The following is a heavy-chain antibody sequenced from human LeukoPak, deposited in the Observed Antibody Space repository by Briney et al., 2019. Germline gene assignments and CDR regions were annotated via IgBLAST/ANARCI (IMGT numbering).Heavy chain of an antibody. CDR1: GFTFTNSA. V-gene: IGHV1-58*02. CDR3: AACVRTCETHNYYYGMDV. Sequence: GASVKVSCKASGFTFTNSAMQWVRQARGQGLEWIGWIVVGSGNTKYAQKFQERVTITRDMSISTAYMELSSLRSEDTAVYYCAACVRTCETHNYYYGMDVWGQGTTVTVSS. CDR2: IVVGSGNT. J-gene: IGHJ6*02.